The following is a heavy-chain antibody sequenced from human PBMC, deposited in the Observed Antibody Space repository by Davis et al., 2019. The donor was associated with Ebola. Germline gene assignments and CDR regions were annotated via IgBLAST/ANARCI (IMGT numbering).Heavy chain of an antibody. J-gene: IGHJ6*04. CDR3: ARHIGASGLLYYYYGMDV. CDR2: IYYSVST. V-gene: IGHV4-59*08. Sequence: MPSETLSLTCTVSGGSITSYYWSWIRQHTGKGLEWIGYIYYSVSTNYNPSLKSRVTISVDTSKNQFSLKLSSVTAADTAVYYCARHIGASGLLYYYYGMDVWGKGTTVTVSS. CDR1: GGSITSYY. D-gene: IGHD3-3*01.